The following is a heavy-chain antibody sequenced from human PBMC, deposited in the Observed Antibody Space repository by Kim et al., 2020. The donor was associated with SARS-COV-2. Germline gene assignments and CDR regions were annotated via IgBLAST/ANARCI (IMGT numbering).Heavy chain of an antibody. CDR1: GYSFTTYY. D-gene: IGHD2-15*01. Sequence: ASVKVSCKASGYSFTTYYLNWVRQAPGQGLEWMGRVDPSSGRTSYAQNFQGRVTMTRDTSTNIVHMDLSSLRSEDTAEYYCARGGRMMVVGGDPYWFFDLWGRGTQVIVSA. CDR3: ARGGRMMVVGGDPYWFFDL. CDR2: VDPSSGRT. J-gene: IGHJ2*01. V-gene: IGHV1-46*01.